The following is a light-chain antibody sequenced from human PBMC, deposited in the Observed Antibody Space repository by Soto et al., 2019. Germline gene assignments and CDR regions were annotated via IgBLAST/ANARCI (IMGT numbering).Light chain of an antibody. CDR3: QQYNDWPLT. Sequence: ILMTLPCVTLSVCHRERATLSCRASQSVSSNLAWYQQKPGQAPSLLIYGAFTRATGIPARFSGTGSGTEFTLTISSLQSEDFAIYYCQQYNDWPLTFGEGTKVDIK. V-gene: IGKV3-15*01. CDR1: QSVSSN. J-gene: IGKJ4*02. CDR2: GAF.